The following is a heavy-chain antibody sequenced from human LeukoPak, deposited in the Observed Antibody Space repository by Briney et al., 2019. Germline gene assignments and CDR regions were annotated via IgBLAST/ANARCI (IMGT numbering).Heavy chain of an antibody. V-gene: IGHV3-23*01. CDR1: GFTFSSYA. Sequence: GGSLRLSCAASGFTFSSYAMSWVRQAPGKGLEWVSAISGSGGSTYYADSVKGRFTISRDNSKNTLYLQMNSLRAEDTAVYYCAKEEGTVTTPTYYFDYWGQGTLVTVSS. CDR3: AKEEGTVTTPTYYFDY. D-gene: IGHD4-17*01. CDR2: ISGSGGST. J-gene: IGHJ4*02.